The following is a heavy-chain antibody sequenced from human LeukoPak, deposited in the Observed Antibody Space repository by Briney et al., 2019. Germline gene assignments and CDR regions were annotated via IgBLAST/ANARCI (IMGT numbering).Heavy chain of an antibody. J-gene: IGHJ4*02. V-gene: IGHV1-2*02. CDR1: GYTFTGFY. D-gene: IGHD6-6*01. Sequence: ASVKVSCKASGYTFTGFYMHWVRQAPGQGLEWMGWINPNNGGTNYAQKFQGRVTMTRDTSISTAYMELSRLRSDDTAVYYCASGGLYTSSSWGAEDYWGQGTLVTVSS. CDR3: ASGGLYTSSSWGAEDY. CDR2: INPNNGGT.